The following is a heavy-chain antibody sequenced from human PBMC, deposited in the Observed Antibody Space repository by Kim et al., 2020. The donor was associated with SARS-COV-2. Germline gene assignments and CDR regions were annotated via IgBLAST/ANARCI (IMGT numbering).Heavy chain of an antibody. CDR2: IYYSGST. V-gene: IGHV4-39*01. J-gene: IGHJ4*02. CDR1: GGSISSSSYY. CDR3: ARQAAMITFGGVIVSFFDY. Sequence: SGTLSLTCTVSGGSISSSSYYWGWIRQPPGKGLEWIGSIYYSGSTYYNPSLKSRVTISVDTSKNQFSLKLSSVTAADTAVYYCARQAAMITFGGVIVSFFDYWGQGTLVTVSS. D-gene: IGHD3-16*02.